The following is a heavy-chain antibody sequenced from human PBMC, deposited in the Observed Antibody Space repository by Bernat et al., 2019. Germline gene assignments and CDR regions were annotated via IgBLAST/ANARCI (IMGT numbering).Heavy chain of an antibody. CDR3: ARQGGYCSGGTCDPYWYFDL. D-gene: IGHD2-15*01. CDR2: IYYSGSS. CDR1: GCSISSSSYY. V-gene: IGHV4-39*01. J-gene: IGHJ2*01. Sequence: QLQLQESGPGLVKPSETLSLTCTVSGCSISSSSYYWGWVRQPPGKGLEWIGSIYYSGSSDDNPSLKSRVTISVDASKNQFSLKLNSVTAADAAVYYCARQGGYCSGGTCDPYWYFDLWGRGTLVTVSS.